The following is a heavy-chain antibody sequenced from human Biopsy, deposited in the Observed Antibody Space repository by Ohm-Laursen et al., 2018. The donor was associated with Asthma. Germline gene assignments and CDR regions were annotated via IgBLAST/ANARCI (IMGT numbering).Heavy chain of an antibody. CDR2: IAWDGINS. Sequence: SLRLSCSASGFTYSTYGMHWVRQAPGKGLEWVAFIAWDGINSYYADSVKGRFTISRDNSRNTLYLQKNSLRADDTAVYYCARAGESDLVGGLDVWGQGTTVIVS. D-gene: IGHD2-21*01. CDR3: ARAGESDLVGGLDV. CDR1: GFTYSTYG. V-gene: IGHV3-30*03. J-gene: IGHJ6*02.